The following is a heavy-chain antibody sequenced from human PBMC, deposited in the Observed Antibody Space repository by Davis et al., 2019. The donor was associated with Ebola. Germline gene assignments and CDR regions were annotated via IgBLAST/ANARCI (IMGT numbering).Heavy chain of an antibody. CDR3: ARVSSSGSYLFDY. CDR2: IYYTGFP. D-gene: IGHD3-22*01. J-gene: IGHJ4*02. V-gene: IGHV4-31*03. Sequence: SETLSLTCTVSGGSISSGGYHWSWIRQRPGKGLEWIASIYYTGFPYYNPSLNSRLTISVDTSKNQFYLKVNSVTAADTAVYYCARVSSSGSYLFDYWGRGTLVTVSS. CDR1: GGSISSGGYH.